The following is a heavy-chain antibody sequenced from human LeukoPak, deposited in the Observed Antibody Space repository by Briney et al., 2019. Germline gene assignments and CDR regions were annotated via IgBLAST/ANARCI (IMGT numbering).Heavy chain of an antibody. J-gene: IGHJ2*01. V-gene: IGHV3-9*01. CDR3: ARDRRRDGYNWDWYFDL. CDR1: GFTFDDYA. Sequence: GGSLRLSCAASGFTFDDYAMHWVRQAPGKGLEWVSGISWNSGSIGYADSVKGRFTISRDNAKNSRYLQMNSLRAEDTAVYYCARDRRRDGYNWDWYFDLWGRGTLVTVSS. CDR2: ISWNSGSI. D-gene: IGHD5-24*01.